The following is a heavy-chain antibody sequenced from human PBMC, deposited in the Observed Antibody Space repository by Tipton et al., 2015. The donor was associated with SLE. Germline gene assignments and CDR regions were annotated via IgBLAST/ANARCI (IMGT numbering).Heavy chain of an antibody. J-gene: IGHJ3*02. D-gene: IGHD5-18*01. CDR1: GFTFSSYS. CDR3: ARDTAMVSAFDI. Sequence: GSLRLSCAASGFTFSSYSMNWVRQAPGKGLEWVSSISSSSSYIYYADSVKGRFTISRDNAKNSLYLQMNSLRAEDTAVYYCARDTAMVSAFDIWGQGTMVTVSS. CDR2: ISSSSSYI. V-gene: IGHV3-21*01.